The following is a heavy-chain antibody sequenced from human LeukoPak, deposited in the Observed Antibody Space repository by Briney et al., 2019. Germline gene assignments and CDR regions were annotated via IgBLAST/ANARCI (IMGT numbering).Heavy chain of an antibody. CDR3: AKTAAWAYDFWSGSDVDY. Sequence: SGRSLRLSCAASGFTFSSYGMHWVRQAPGKGLEWVAVISYDGSNKYYADSVKGRFTISRDNSKNTLYLQMNSLRAEDTAVYYCAKTAAWAYDFWSGSDVDYWGQGTLVTVSS. CDR1: GFTFSSYG. CDR2: ISYDGSNK. D-gene: IGHD3-3*01. V-gene: IGHV3-30*18. J-gene: IGHJ4*02.